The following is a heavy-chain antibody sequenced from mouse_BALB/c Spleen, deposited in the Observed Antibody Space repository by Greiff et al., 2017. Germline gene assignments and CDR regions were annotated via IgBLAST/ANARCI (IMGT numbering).Heavy chain of an antibody. Sequence: VQLKQSGPGLVKPSQSLSLTCTVTGYSITSDYAWNWLRQFPGNKLEWMGYISYSGSTSYNPSLKSRISITRDTSKNQFFLQLNSVTTEDTATYCCGREGVRRVDAMDYWGQGTAVTVSS. D-gene: IGHD1-3*01. V-gene: IGHV3-2*02. J-gene: IGHJ4*01. CDR1: GYSITSDYA. CDR3: GREGVRRVDAMDY. CDR2: ISYSGST.